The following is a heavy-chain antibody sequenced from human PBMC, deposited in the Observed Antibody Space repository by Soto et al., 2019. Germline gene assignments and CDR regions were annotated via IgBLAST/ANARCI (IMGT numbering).Heavy chain of an antibody. V-gene: IGHV4-59*01. J-gene: IGHJ6*01. CDR2: IYYSGST. CDR1: GGSISSYY. D-gene: IGHD4-17*01. Sequence: PSETLSLTCTVSGGSISSYYWSWIRQPPGKGLEWTGYIYYSGSTNYNPSLKSRVTISVDTSKNQFSLKLSSVTAADTAVYYCASLRYALGDYAYYYYGMDVWGQGTTVTVSS. CDR3: ASLRYALGDYAYYYYGMDV.